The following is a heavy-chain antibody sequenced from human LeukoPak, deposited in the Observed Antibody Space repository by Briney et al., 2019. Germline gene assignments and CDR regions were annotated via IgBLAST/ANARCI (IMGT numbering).Heavy chain of an antibody. CDR3: ARVPYP. CDR1: GGSISRYY. Sequence: SETLSLTCTVSGGSISRYYWSWIRQPPGKGLEWIGYIYYTGSANYNPSLKSRVTMSVDTSMNQFSLKLSSVTAADTAVYYCARVPYPWGQGTLVTVSS. CDR2: IYYTGSA. J-gene: IGHJ5*02. V-gene: IGHV4-59*01.